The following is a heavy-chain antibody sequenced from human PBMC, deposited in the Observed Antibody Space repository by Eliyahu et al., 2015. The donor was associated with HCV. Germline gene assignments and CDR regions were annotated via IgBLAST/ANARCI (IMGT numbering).Heavy chain of an antibody. CDR1: GFTFGNYA. CDR2: ISASGGST. Sequence: EVQLLESGGGLVQPGGSLXLSCXASGFTFGNYAMSWVRQAPGKGPQWVSTISASGGSTYYADSVKGRFIISRDSSKNTLHLQMNSLTVEDTAVYYCATSGQLDYWGQGTLVTVSS. CDR3: ATSGQLDY. D-gene: IGHD3-10*01. J-gene: IGHJ4*02. V-gene: IGHV3-23*01.